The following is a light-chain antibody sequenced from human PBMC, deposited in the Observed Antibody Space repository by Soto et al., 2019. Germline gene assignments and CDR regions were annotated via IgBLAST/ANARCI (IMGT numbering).Light chain of an antibody. J-gene: IGLJ1*01. V-gene: IGLV2-8*01. CDR3: FSHADNNNFV. CDR2: EVN. Sequence: QAARTEPRSAAGSPGQAVISSCSGGSSDVGGSKYVSWYQVKPGKAPKLLIYEVNRRPEGAPYRFSGSKSGNTASLTVSGLQAEDDGDYYCFSHADNNNFVFGSGTKVTVL. CDR1: SSDVGGSKY.